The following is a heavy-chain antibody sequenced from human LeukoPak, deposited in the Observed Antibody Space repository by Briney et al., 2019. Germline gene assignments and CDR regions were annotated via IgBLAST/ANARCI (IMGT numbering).Heavy chain of an antibody. D-gene: IGHD5-18*01. CDR2: INPSGSST. J-gene: IGHJ6*04. Sequence: GASVKVSCKASGYSFTSHYMHWVRQAPGQGLEWMGLINPSGSSTLYAQKFQGRVTMTRDMSTSTVYMELSSLRSEDTAVYYCASRTSGYSYGWDVWGKGTTVTVSS. V-gene: IGHV1-46*01. CDR3: ASRTSGYSYGWDV. CDR1: GYSFTSHY.